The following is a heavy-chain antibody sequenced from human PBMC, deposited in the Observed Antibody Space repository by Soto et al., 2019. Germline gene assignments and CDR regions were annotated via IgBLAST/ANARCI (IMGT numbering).Heavy chain of an antibody. CDR1: GFTFSSYA. Sequence: GGSLRLSCTTSGFTFSSYAMGWVRQAPGKGLEWVSAISGSGDNTYYADSVKGRFTLSRDNSKNTLYLQMNSLRAEDTAIYYCAKEAGVVVIGEGCFDYWGRGTLVTVSS. CDR3: AKEAGVVVIGEGCFDY. D-gene: IGHD2-15*01. CDR2: ISGSGDNT. V-gene: IGHV3-23*01. J-gene: IGHJ4*02.